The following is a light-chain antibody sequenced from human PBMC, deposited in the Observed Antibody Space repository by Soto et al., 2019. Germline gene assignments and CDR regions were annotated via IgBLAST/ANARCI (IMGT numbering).Light chain of an antibody. J-gene: IGLJ1*01. Sequence: QSALTQPASVSGSPGQSITISCTGTSSDVGGYNYVSWHQQHPGKAPKLMIYEVSNRPSGVSNRFSGSKSGNTASLTISGLQAEDEDDYYCSSYTSSSTLNVFGTGTKLTVL. CDR2: EVS. CDR3: SSYTSSSTLNV. CDR1: SSDVGGYNY. V-gene: IGLV2-14*01.